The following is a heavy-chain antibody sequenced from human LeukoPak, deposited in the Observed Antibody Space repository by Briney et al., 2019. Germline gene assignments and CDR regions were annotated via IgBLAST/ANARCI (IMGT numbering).Heavy chain of an antibody. Sequence: GGSLRLSCAASGFTFSSYSMNWVRQAPGKGLEWVSSISSSSSYIYYADSVKGRFTISRDNAKNSLYLQMNSLRAEDTAVYYCARATDYYDSSGYDRLYDYWGQGTLVTVSS. V-gene: IGHV3-21*01. J-gene: IGHJ4*02. CDR3: ARATDYYDSSGYDRLYDY. CDR2: ISSSSSYI. CDR1: GFTFSSYS. D-gene: IGHD3-22*01.